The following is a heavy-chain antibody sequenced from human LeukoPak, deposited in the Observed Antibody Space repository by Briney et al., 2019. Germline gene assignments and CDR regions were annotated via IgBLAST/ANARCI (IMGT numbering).Heavy chain of an antibody. Sequence: AGGSLRLSCAASGFTFSTYWMSWVRQAPGKGLEWVANIKEDGSKKYYVDSVKGRFTISRDNAKNSLYLQMNSLRAEDTAVYYCARGLVPPDYWGQGTLVTVSS. D-gene: IGHD3-9*01. CDR2: IKEDGSKK. V-gene: IGHV3-7*01. CDR1: GFTFSTYW. J-gene: IGHJ4*02. CDR3: ARGLVPPDY.